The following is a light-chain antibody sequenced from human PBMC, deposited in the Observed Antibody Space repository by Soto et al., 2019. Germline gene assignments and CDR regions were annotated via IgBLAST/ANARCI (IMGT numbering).Light chain of an antibody. V-gene: IGKV1-8*01. J-gene: IGKJ1*01. CDR3: QQSFSTPRT. CDR2: AAS. Sequence: AIRMTQSPSSLSASTGDRVTITCRASQGISSYLAWYQQKPGKAPKLLIYAASTLQSGVPSRFSGSGSGTDFTLTISCLQSEDFGTYYCQQSFSTPRTFGQGTKVEIK. CDR1: QGISSY.